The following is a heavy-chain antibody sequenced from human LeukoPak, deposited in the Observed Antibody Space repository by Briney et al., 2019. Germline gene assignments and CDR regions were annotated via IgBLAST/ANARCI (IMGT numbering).Heavy chain of an antibody. Sequence: GGSLRDSCAASGFTFSSYGMHWVRQAPGKGLEWVAVIWYDGSNKYYADSVKGRFTISRDNSKNTLYLQMNSLRAEDTAVYYCAKGYSSGWYDPSAYYFDYGGQGTLVTVSS. CDR2: IWYDGSNK. D-gene: IGHD6-19*01. J-gene: IGHJ4*02. V-gene: IGHV3-33*06. CDR1: GFTFSSYG. CDR3: AKGYSSGWYDPSAYYFDY.